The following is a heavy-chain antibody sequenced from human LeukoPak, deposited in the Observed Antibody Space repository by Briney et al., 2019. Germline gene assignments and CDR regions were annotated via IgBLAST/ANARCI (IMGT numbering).Heavy chain of an antibody. D-gene: IGHD4-17*01. CDR3: ARTRTTVTTPYNYYYYYYMGV. Sequence: SETLSLTCAVYGGSFSGYYWSWIRQPPGKGLEWIGEINHSGSTNYNPSLKSRVTISVDTSKNQFSLKLSSVTAADTAVYYCARTRTTVTTPYNYYYYYYMGVWGKGTTVTVSS. V-gene: IGHV4-34*01. J-gene: IGHJ6*03. CDR2: INHSGST. CDR1: GGSFSGYY.